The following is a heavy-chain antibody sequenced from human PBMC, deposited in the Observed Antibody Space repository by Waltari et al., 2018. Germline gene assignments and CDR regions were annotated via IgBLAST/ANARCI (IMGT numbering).Heavy chain of an antibody. V-gene: IGHV3-74*01. Sequence: EVQLVESGGGLVQPGGSLRLSCAASGFSFSSYWMHWVRQAPGKGLVWVSRMDSDGSNTNYADSVKGRFTISRDNAKNTLYLQINSLRAEDTAMYYCASGYYYSVIDSWGQGTLVAVSS. CDR3: ASGYYYSVIDS. D-gene: IGHD3-22*01. CDR1: GFSFSSYW. J-gene: IGHJ4*02. CDR2: MDSDGSNT.